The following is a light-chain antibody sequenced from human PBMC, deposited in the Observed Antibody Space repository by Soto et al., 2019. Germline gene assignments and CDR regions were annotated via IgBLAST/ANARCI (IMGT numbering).Light chain of an antibody. J-gene: IGLJ1*01. CDR3: SSYTSSSTYV. CDR2: EVS. Sequence: QSALNQPASVSGSPGQSVTISCTRTSSDVGSYNRVSWYQQPPGTAPKLMIYEVSNRPSGVPDRFSGSKSGNTASLTISGLQAEDEADYYCSSYTSSSTYVFGTGTKVTVL. V-gene: IGLV2-18*02. CDR1: SSDVGSYNR.